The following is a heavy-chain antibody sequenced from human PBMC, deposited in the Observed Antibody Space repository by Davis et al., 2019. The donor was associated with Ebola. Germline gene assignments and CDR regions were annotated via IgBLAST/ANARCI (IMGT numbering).Heavy chain of an antibody. D-gene: IGHD3-3*01. V-gene: IGHV4-61*01. CDR2: IYYSGRT. CDR3: AREAGVVIFDY. J-gene: IGHJ4*02. CDR1: GGSISSSSYY. Sequence: GSLRLSCTVSGGSISSSSYYWSWIRQPPGKGLEWIGYIYYSGRTNYNPSLKSRVTISVDTSKNQFSLKLSPVTAADTAVYYCAREAGVVIFDYWGQGTLVTVSS.